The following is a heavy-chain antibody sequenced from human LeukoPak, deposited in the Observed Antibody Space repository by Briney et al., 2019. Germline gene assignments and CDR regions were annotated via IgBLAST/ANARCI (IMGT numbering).Heavy chain of an antibody. V-gene: IGHV3-7*01. CDR1: GFTFSSHW. J-gene: IGHJ4*02. CDR2: IKQDGSAK. CDR3: ANHLACGSTSCPSFDY. Sequence: GGSLRLSCAASGFTFSSHWMNWVRQAPGKGLEWVANIKQDGSAKYYADSVKGRFNISRDNAQNSLYLQMDSLRAEDTAVYYCANHLACGSTSCPSFDYWGQGTLVTVSS. D-gene: IGHD2-2*01.